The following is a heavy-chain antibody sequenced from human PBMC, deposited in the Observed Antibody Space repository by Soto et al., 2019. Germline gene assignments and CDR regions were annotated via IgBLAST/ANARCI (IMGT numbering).Heavy chain of an antibody. Sequence: EVQLVESGGGLVQPGGSLRLSCAASGFTFSSYSMNWVRQAPGKGLEWVSYISSSSSTIYYADSVKSRFTVSRDNAKSTLYLQVNSLRDGDTAVYYCARDASWLQLRLAYWGQGTLVTVSS. J-gene: IGHJ4*02. CDR3: ARDASWLQLRLAY. CDR2: ISSSSSTI. D-gene: IGHD5-12*01. CDR1: GFTFSSYS. V-gene: IGHV3-48*02.